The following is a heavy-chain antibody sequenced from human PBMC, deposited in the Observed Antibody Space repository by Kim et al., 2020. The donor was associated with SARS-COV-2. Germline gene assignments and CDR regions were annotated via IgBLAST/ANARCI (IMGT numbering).Heavy chain of an antibody. CDR3: ARGRDYYGSGRYYGMDV. Sequence: KSRVTISVDTPKNQFSLKLSSVTAADTAVYYCARGRDYYGSGRYYGMDVWGQGTTVTVSS. V-gene: IGHV4-34*01. J-gene: IGHJ6*02. D-gene: IGHD3-10*01.